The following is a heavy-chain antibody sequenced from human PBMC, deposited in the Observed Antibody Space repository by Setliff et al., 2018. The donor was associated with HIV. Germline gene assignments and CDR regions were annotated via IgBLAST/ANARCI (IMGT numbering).Heavy chain of an antibody. CDR3: ARDSGQSFPTAFDI. V-gene: IGHV4-34*01. Sequence: SETLSLTCAVYGGSFSGYYWSWIRQPPGKGLEWIGEINHSGSTNYNPSLKSRVTISVDTSKNQFSLKLSSVTAADTALYYCARDSGQSFPTAFDIWGQGTVVTVSS. D-gene: IGHD1-26*01. CDR1: GGSFSGYY. CDR2: INHSGST. J-gene: IGHJ3*02.